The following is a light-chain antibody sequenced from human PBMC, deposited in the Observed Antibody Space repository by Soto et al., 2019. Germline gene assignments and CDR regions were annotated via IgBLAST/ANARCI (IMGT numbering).Light chain of an antibody. V-gene: IGLV2-14*01. CDR2: EVR. CDR1: RSDVGGYNF. CDR3: SSYTSSSTLEV. Sequence: QSALTQPASVSGSPGQSITISCTGTRSDVGGYNFVSWYQQLPGKAPKLMIYEVRNRPSGVSNRFSGSKSGNTASLPISGLQAPDEADYYCSSYTSSSTLEVFGTGTKLTVL. J-gene: IGLJ1*01.